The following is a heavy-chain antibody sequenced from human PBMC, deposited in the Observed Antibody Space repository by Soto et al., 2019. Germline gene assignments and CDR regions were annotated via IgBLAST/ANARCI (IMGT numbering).Heavy chain of an antibody. CDR2: TRNKANSYTT. D-gene: IGHD4-17*01. CDR1: GFTFSDHY. CDR3: ARVSYRGGYGDYVEWEEYYFDY. Sequence: PGGSLRLSCAASGFTFSDHYMDWVRQAPGKGLEWVGRTRNKANSYTTEYAASVKGRFTISRDDSKNSLYLQMNSLKTEDTAVYYCARVSYRGGYGDYVEWEEYYFDYWGQGTLVTVSS. V-gene: IGHV3-72*01. J-gene: IGHJ4*02.